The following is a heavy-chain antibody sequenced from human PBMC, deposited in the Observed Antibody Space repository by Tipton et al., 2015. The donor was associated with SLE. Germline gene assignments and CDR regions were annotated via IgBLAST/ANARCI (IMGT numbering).Heavy chain of an antibody. CDR3: ARGGDIAAHRDFDY. CDR2: INHSGST. J-gene: IGHJ4*02. CDR1: GGSFSGYY. Sequence: TLSLTCAVYGGSFSGYYWSWIRQPPGKGLEWIGEINHSGSTNYNPSLKRRVTISVDTSKNQFSLKLSSVTAADTAVYYCARGGDIAAHRDFDYWGQGTLVTVSS. V-gene: IGHV4-34*01. D-gene: IGHD6-6*01.